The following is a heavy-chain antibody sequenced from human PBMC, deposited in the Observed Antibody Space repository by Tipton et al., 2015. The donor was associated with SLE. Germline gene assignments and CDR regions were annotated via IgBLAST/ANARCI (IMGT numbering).Heavy chain of an antibody. V-gene: IGHV4-34*01. CDR3: ARGDIVVVVAAKQGYWYFDL. D-gene: IGHD2-15*01. CDR1: GGSFSGYY. Sequence: LRLSCAVYGGSFSGYYWSWIRQSPGKGLEWIGEINHSGSTNYNPSLKSRVTISVDTSKNQFSLKLSSVTAADTAVYYCARGDIVVVVAAKQGYWYFDLWGRGTLVTVSS. CDR2: INHSGST. J-gene: IGHJ2*01.